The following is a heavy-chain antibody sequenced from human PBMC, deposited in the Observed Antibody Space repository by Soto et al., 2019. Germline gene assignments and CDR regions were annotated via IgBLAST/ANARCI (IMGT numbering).Heavy chain of an antibody. J-gene: IGHJ4*02. Sequence: QVQLVQSGAEVKKPGASVKVSCKASGYTFASYAISWMRQAPGQGLEWMGWISAYNGNTNYAQKLQGRVTMTTDPSTTTAYFELRSLRSDDTAVYYCARDPPPPDYWGQGTLVTVSS. CDR3: ARDPPPPDY. V-gene: IGHV1-18*01. CDR2: ISAYNGNT. CDR1: GYTFASYA.